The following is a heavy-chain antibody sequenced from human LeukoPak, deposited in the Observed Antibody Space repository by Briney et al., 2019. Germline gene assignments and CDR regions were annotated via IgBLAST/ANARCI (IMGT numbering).Heavy chain of an antibody. CDR3: ARCLLYLWNRNFYYYMDV. CDR1: VFSFRTYA. V-gene: IGHV3-23*01. Sequence: GSLRLSCTTSVFSFRTYAMTWVRQAPGKGLEWVSTISVDDQGSTYYTDSVKGRFTISRDTSQNTLSLQMNSLRGDDTAVYYCARCLLYLWNRNFYYYMDVWGKGTTVTVPS. D-gene: IGHD2-8*01. CDR2: ISVDDQGST. J-gene: IGHJ6*03.